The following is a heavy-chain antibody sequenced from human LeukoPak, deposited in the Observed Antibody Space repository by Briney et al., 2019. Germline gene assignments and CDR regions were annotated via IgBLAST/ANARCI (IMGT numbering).Heavy chain of an antibody. V-gene: IGHV3-53*01. J-gene: IGHJ3*02. CDR3: ARWSRIQLYNDAFDI. D-gene: IGHD5-18*01. CDR2: IYSGGST. CDR1: GFTVSSNY. Sequence: PGGSLRLSCAASGFTVSSNYMSWVRQAPGKGLEWVSVIYSGGSTYYADSVKGRFTISRDNSKNTLYLQMNSLRAEDTAVYYCARWSRIQLYNDAFDIWGQGTMVTVSS.